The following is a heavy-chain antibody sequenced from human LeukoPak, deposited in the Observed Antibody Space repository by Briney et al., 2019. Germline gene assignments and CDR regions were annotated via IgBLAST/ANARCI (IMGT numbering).Heavy chain of an antibody. CDR1: GGSFSGYY. CDR2: INNSGNI. CDR3: TRGGPGNRLSN. J-gene: IGHJ4*02. Sequence: SETLSLTCAVYGGSFSGYYWSWIRQPPGKGLEWIGEINNSGNINYNSSLKSRVTTSVDTSKNQLSLKVYSVTAADTAVYYCTRGGPGNRLSNWGQGTLVTVSS. V-gene: IGHV4-34*01. D-gene: IGHD1-14*01.